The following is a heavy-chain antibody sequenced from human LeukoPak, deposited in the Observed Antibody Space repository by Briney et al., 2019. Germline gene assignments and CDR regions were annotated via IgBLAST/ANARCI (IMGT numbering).Heavy chain of an antibody. Sequence: PSETLSLTCSVSGGSTGSDYWSWIRQPPGKGLEWIGYIYYSGSTNYNPSLKSRVTISVDTSKNQFSLKLSSVTAADTAVYYCARPHQTEDDAFDIWGQGTMVTVSS. CDR2: IYYSGST. V-gene: IGHV4-59*08. J-gene: IGHJ3*02. CDR1: GGSTGSDY. CDR3: ARPHQTEDDAFDI.